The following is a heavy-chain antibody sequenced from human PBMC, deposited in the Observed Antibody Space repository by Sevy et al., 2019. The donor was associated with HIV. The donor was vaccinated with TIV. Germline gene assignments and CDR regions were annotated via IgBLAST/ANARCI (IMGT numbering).Heavy chain of an antibody. Sequence: GGSLRLSCAASGFTFSRYWMHWVRQAPGNGLVWVSRINNDGSGTIYANSVKGRFTISRDNAKNTLYLQMHSLRAEDTAVYYCARGGIEHAHAFDISGQGTLVTVSS. D-gene: IGHD2-15*01. J-gene: IGHJ3*02. CDR2: INNDGSGT. CDR3: ARGGIEHAHAFDI. CDR1: GFTFSRYW. V-gene: IGHV3-74*01.